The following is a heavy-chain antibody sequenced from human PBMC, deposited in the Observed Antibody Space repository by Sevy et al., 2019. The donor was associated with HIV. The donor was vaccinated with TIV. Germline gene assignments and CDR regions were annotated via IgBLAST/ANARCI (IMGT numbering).Heavy chain of an antibody. J-gene: IGHJ4*02. V-gene: IGHV3-49*04. Sequence: GGSLRLSCTASGFTFGDYCMSWVRQAPGKGLEWVAFLKSDVYGGTVDHAASVRGRFVISRHDSKPIAYLQMNDLKTEDTGVYYCTRWKAAQSIFDYWGQGALVTVSS. CDR3: TRWKAAQSIFDY. CDR1: GFTFGDYC. D-gene: IGHD6-13*01. CDR2: LKSDVYGGTV.